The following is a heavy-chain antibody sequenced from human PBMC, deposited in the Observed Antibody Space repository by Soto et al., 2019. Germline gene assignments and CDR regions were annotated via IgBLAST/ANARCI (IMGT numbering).Heavy chain of an antibody. V-gene: IGHV5-10-1*01. CDR3: ARLNLGSSSSATGGNGYYFDY. CDR1: GCSFTSYW. J-gene: IGHJ4*02. D-gene: IGHD6-6*01. Sequence: GESLKISCKGSGCSFTSYWISWVRQMPGKGLEWMGRIDPSDSYTNYSPSFQGHVTISADKSISTAYLQWSSLKASDTAMYYCARLNLGSSSSATGGNGYYFDYWGQGTLVTVSS. CDR2: IDPSDSYT.